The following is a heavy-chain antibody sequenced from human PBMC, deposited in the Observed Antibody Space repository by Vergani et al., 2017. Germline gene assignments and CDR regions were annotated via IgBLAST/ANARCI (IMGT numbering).Heavy chain of an antibody. V-gene: IGHV4-4*02. D-gene: IGHD2-2*02. CDR1: GDSISSNNC. CDR2: ICHTEDT. Sequence: QLQESGPGLVKPSETLYLTCIVSGDSISSNNCWTWVRQPPGKGLEWIGEICHTEDTKYSPSLKSRVTVSVDESRNLFSLRLNSVTAADTAVYYCATIGYRRWGYYFDYWGQGILVTVSS. CDR3: ATIGYRRWGYYFDY. J-gene: IGHJ4*02.